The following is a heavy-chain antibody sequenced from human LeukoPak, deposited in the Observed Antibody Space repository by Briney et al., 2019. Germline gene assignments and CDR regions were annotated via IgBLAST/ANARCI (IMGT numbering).Heavy chain of an antibody. CDR3: AKPGAYGSGSYTEN. D-gene: IGHD3-10*01. V-gene: IGHV3-74*01. Sequence: GGSLRLSCAASGFTFSFYWMHWVRQVPGQGLVWVSRINPGGSSTAYADSVKGRFTISRDNAKNTLYLQMNSLRAEDTAVYYCAKPGAYGSGSYTENWGQGTLVTVSS. J-gene: IGHJ4*02. CDR2: INPGGSST. CDR1: GFTFSFYW.